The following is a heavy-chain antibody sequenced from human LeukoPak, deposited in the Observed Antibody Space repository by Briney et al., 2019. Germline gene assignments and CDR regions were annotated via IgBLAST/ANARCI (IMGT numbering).Heavy chain of an antibody. Sequence: PGGSLRLSCAASGFTFCSYEMNWVRQAPGKGLEWIFYIKGSGTTIYYADSVKGRFAISRDNAKNTLYLQMNSLRAEDTAVYYCARGRTTMIVVVEYALDIWGQGTMVTVSS. CDR3: ARGRTTMIVVVEYALDI. V-gene: IGHV3-48*03. J-gene: IGHJ3*02. CDR1: GFTFCSYE. D-gene: IGHD3-22*01. CDR2: IKGSGTTI.